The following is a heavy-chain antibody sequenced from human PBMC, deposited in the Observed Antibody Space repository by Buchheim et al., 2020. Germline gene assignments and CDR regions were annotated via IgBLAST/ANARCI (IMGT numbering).Heavy chain of an antibody. Sequence: EVQLVESGGGLVQPGGSLRLSCAASGFTFSSYEMNWVRQAPGKGLEWVSYISSSGSTIYYADSVKGRFTISRDNAKNSLDLQMNSLRAEDTAVYYCAREFKSGSYGIFSAFDIWGQGT. CDR1: GFTFSSYE. CDR3: AREFKSGSYGIFSAFDI. CDR2: ISSSGSTI. J-gene: IGHJ3*02. V-gene: IGHV3-48*03. D-gene: IGHD1-26*01.